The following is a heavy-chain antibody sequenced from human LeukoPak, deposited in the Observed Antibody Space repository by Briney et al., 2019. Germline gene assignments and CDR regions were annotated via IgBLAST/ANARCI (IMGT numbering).Heavy chain of an antibody. V-gene: IGHV3-23*01. CDR1: GFTFSSYA. Sequence: GGSLRLPCAASGFTFSSYAMSWVRQAPGKGLEWVSAISGSGGSTYYADSVKGRFTISRDNSKNTLYLQMNSLRAEDAAVYYCAKLGSSGWYFEYWYFDLWGRGTLVTVSS. CDR3: AKLGSSGWYFEYWYFDL. D-gene: IGHD6-19*01. J-gene: IGHJ2*01. CDR2: ISGSGGST.